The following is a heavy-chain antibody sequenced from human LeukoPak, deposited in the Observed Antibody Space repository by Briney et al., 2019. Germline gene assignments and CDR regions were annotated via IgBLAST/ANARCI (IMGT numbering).Heavy chain of an antibody. D-gene: IGHD2-2*01. V-gene: IGHV4-39*07. Sequence: SETLSLTCTVSGGSISSSSYYWGWIRQPPGKGLEWIGSIYYSGSTNYNPSLKSRVTISVDTSKNQFSLKLSSVTAADTAVYYCASLGSTSPLDYWGQGTLVTVSS. CDR3: ASLGSTSPLDY. CDR1: GGSISSSSYY. CDR2: IYYSGST. J-gene: IGHJ4*02.